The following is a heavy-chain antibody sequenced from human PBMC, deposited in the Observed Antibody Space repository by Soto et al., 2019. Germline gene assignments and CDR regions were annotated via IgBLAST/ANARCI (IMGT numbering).Heavy chain of an antibody. CDR2: ISAYNGNT. V-gene: IGHV1-18*01. CDR3: ARDGSRFLEWLSKDYYYYYMDV. D-gene: IGHD3-3*01. CDR1: GYTFTSYG. J-gene: IGHJ6*03. Sequence: GASVKVSCKASGYTFTSYGISWVRQAPGQGLEWMGWISAYNGNTNYAQKFQGWVTMTRDTSISTAYMELSRLRSDDTAVYYCARDGSRFLEWLSKDYYYYYMDVWGKGTTVTVSS.